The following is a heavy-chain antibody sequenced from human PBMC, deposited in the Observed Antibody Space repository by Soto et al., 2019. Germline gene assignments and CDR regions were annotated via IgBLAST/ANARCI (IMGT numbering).Heavy chain of an antibody. J-gene: IGHJ4*02. D-gene: IGHD1-1*01. V-gene: IGHV3-23*01. CDR1: GFTFSGYA. Sequence: EVQLLESGGDLVKPGGSLRLSCVASGFTFSGYAMSWVRQAPGKGLEWVSGISGSGDTTFYADSVKGRFNISRDNSKSTLFLQMHSLRAEDSAVYYCAKLRPTSVVRPYIYAPKVPFDYWGQGTLVTVSS. CDR3: AKLRPTSVVRPYIYAPKVPFDY. CDR2: ISGSGDTT.